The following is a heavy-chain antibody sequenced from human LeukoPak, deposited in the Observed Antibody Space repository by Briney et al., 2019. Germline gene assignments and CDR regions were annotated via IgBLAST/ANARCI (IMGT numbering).Heavy chain of an antibody. CDR3: ARDATTEPGTVYMDV. D-gene: IGHD6-13*01. CDR2: ISTSGSII. V-gene: IGHV3-48*03. Sequence: GGSLRLSCAASGFSFSSFGIHWVRQAPGKGLEWILHISTSGSIIHYADSVKGRFTISRDNAKNSLYLQMNSLRAEDTALYFCARDATTEPGTVYMDVWGKGTTVTISS. CDR1: GFSFSSFG. J-gene: IGHJ6*03.